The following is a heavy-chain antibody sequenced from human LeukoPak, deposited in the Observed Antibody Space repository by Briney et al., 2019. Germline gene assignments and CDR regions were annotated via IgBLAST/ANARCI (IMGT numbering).Heavy chain of an antibody. CDR3: ARKKMVRGAGSIGYYYYYKGV. V-gene: IGHV1-2*06. CDR2: INPNSGGT. CDR1: GYRFTVYY. Sequence: ASVKVSCKASGYRFTVYYMHWVRQAPGQGLEWMGRINPNSGGTTYAQTFQGRVTITRDTSISTAYMELSRLRSDDTAVYYCARKKMVRGAGSIGYYYYYKGVWGKGTTVTVSS. D-gene: IGHD3-10*01. J-gene: IGHJ6*03.